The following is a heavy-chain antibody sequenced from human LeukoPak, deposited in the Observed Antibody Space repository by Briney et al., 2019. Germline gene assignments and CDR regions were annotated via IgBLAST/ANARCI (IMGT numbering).Heavy chain of an antibody. CDR2: ISSSGGST. CDR1: GFTFSSYE. D-gene: IGHD5-18*01. CDR3: AKDRGAGYSYGAIDY. Sequence: GGSLRLSCAASGFTFSSYEMNWVRQAPGKGLEWVSYISSSGGSTYYADSVKGRFTISRDNSKNTLYLQMNSLRAEDTAVYYCAKDRGAGYSYGAIDYWGQGTLVTVSS. J-gene: IGHJ4*02. V-gene: IGHV3-23*01.